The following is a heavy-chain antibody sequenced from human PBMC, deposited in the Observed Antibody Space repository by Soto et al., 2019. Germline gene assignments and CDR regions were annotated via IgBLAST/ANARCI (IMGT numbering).Heavy chain of an antibody. J-gene: IGHJ4*02. CDR2: ISAYNGNT. Sequence: ASVKVSCKASGYTFTSYGISWVRQAPGQGLEWMGWISAYNGNTNYAQKLQGRVTMTTDTSTSKAYMELRSLRSDDTAVYYCARELPDDKAPDYGDYGDLDRYFDYWGQGTLVTVSS. CDR3: ARELPDDKAPDYGDYGDLDRYFDY. V-gene: IGHV1-18*01. CDR1: GYTFTSYG. D-gene: IGHD4-17*01.